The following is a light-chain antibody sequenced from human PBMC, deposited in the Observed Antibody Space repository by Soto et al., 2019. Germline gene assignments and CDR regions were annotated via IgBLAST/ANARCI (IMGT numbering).Light chain of an antibody. CDR3: QQRNSWPLT. J-gene: IGKJ4*01. CDR2: DAS. CDR1: QNVGGD. Sequence: EIVLTQSPATLSLSPGERATLSCRASQNVGGDLAWYQQKPGQAPRLLISDASNRAAGIPARFSGIGSGKDFTLTISSLEPEDFAVYYCQQRNSWPLTVGGGTKVEIK. V-gene: IGKV3-11*01.